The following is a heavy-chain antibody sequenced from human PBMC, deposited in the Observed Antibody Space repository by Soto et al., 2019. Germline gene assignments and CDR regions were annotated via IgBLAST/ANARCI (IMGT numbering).Heavy chain of an antibody. J-gene: IGHJ6*02. CDR3: ARDEDIVVVPAALNGNYYYYYGMDV. V-gene: IGHV3-21*01. CDR2: ISSSSSYI. CDR1: GFTFSSYI. Sequence: LXLSCAASGFTFSSYIMNWVRQAPWKGLEWVSSISSSSSYIYYADSVKGRFTISRDNAKNSLYLQMNSLRAEDTAVYYCARDEDIVVVPAALNGNYYYYYGMDVWGQGTTVTVSS. D-gene: IGHD2-2*01.